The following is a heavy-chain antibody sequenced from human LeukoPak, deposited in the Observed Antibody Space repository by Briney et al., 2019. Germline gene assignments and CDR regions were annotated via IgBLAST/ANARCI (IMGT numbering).Heavy chain of an antibody. CDR1: GYTFTSYA. D-gene: IGHD3-16*01. J-gene: IGHJ6*02. CDR2: INAGNGDT. V-gene: IGHV1-3*01. Sequence: GASVKVSCKTSGYTFTSYAMHWVRQAPGQRLEWMGWINAGNGDTKYSQQFQGRVTITRDTSASTVYMELSSLRSEDTAIFYCARTRFGYYYYYDMDVWGQGTTVTVSS. CDR3: ARTRFGYYYYYDMDV.